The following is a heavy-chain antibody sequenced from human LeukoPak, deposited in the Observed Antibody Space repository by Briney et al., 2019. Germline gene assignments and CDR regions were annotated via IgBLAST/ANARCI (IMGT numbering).Heavy chain of an antibody. CDR3: AAAAYYYDSSGYYSVAFDI. D-gene: IGHD3-22*01. V-gene: IGHV1-58*01. CDR1: GFTFTSSA. CDR2: IVVGSGNT. Sequence: GASVKVSCTASGFTFTSSAVQWVRQAREQRLEWIGWIVVGSGNTNYAQKFQERVTITRDMSTSTAYMELSSLRSEDTAVYYCAAAAYYYDSSGYYSVAFDIWGQGTMVTVSS. J-gene: IGHJ3*02.